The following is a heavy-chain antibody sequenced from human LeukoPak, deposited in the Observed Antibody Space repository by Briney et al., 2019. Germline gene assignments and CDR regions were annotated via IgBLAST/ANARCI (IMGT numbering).Heavy chain of an antibody. CDR3: ACGCVCEWYCSGVFDL. V-gene: IGHV1-69*13. CDR1: GGTFSSYA. Sequence: VSLSCAASGGTFSSYASSWVRQAPGQGLEWMGGIIPIFGTANYAQTSQGRVTIPKTRSTSTAYKELTIQTPETTALYYWACGCVCEWYCSGVFDLGGQGTMVTVS. CDR2: IIPIFGTA. D-gene: IGHD2-21*01. J-gene: IGHJ3*01.